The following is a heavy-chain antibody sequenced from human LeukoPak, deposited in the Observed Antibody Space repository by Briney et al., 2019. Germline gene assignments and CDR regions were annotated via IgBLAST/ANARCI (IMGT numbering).Heavy chain of an antibody. CDR3: ARGPLYYGSGSYYIEDAFDI. CDR1: GYTFTSYA. Sequence: ASVKVSCKASGYTFTSYAVHWVRQAPGQRLEWMGWINAGNGNTKYSQKFQGRVTITRDTSASTAYMELSSLRSEDTAVYYCARGPLYYGSGSYYIEDAFDIWGQGTMVTVSS. V-gene: IGHV1-3*01. D-gene: IGHD3-10*01. CDR2: INAGNGNT. J-gene: IGHJ3*02.